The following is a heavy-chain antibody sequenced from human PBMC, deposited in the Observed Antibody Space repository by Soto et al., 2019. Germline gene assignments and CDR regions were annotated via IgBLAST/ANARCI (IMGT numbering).Heavy chain of an antibody. CDR3: AKVGWDSSGWYYFDY. J-gene: IGHJ4*02. Sequence: GGSLRLSCAASGFTFSSYAMSWVRQAPGKGLEWVSAFRSSGGYTYYADSVKGRFTISRDNSENTLYLQMNSLRAEDTAVYYYAKVGWDSSGWYYFDYWGQGALVTVSS. D-gene: IGHD6-19*01. CDR2: FRSSGGYT. CDR1: GFTFSSYA. V-gene: IGHV3-23*01.